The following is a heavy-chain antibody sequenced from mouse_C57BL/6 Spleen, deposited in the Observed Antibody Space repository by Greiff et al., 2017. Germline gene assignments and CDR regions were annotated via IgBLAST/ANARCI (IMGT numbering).Heavy chain of an antibody. CDR3: TREGWEITTGFDY. CDR1: GYTFTSYW. J-gene: IGHJ2*01. CDR2: IYPGNSDT. Sequence: DVQLQESGTVLARPGASVKMSCKTSGYTFTSYWMHWVKQRPGQGLEWIGAIYPGNSDTSYNQKFKGKAKLTAVTSASTAYMELSSLTNEDSAVYYCTREGWEITTGFDYWGQGTTRTVSS. D-gene: IGHD1-1*01. V-gene: IGHV1-5*01.